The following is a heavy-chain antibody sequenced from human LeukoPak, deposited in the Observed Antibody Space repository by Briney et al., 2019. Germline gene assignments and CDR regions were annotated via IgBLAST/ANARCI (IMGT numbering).Heavy chain of an antibody. D-gene: IGHD3-3*01. V-gene: IGHV3-20*04. CDR3: AGGATIFGVATGFDP. J-gene: IGHJ5*02. Sequence: GGSLRLSCAASGFTFDDYGMSWVRQAPGKGLEWVSGINWNGGSTGYADSVKGRFTISRDNAKNSLYLQMSSLRAEDTALYYCAGGATIFGVATGFDPWGQGTLVTVSS. CDR1: GFTFDDYG. CDR2: INWNGGST.